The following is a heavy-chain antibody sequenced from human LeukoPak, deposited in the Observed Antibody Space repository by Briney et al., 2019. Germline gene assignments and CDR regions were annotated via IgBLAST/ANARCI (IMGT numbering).Heavy chain of an antibody. CDR1: GLSLGNYW. CDR2: IRKDGGDI. CDR3: ARDAFGDFSY. D-gene: IGHD3-10*01. Sequence: GGSLRLSCVGSGLSLGNYWMDWVRQAPGKGLEWVANIRKDGGDIHYVDSVKGRFTISRDNARNSVYLQMHRLRAEDTAVYYCARDAFGDFSYWGQGILVTVSS. V-gene: IGHV3-7*01. J-gene: IGHJ4*02.